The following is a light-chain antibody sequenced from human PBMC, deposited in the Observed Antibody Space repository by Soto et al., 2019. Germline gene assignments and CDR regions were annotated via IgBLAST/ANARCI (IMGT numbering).Light chain of an antibody. CDR1: QSVRNY. J-gene: IGKJ4*01. CDR2: DAS. Sequence: EIALTQSPVTLSLSPGERATLSCRASQSVRNYLAWYQQKPGQAPRLLIYDASNRATGIPARFSGSGSGTDFTLTISSLEPEDFAVDYCQHRSNWPPLTFGGGTKVEIK. V-gene: IGKV3-11*01. CDR3: QHRSNWPPLT.